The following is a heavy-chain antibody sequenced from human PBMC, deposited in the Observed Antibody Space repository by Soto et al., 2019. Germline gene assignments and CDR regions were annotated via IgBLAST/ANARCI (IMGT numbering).Heavy chain of an antibody. D-gene: IGHD3-16*01. Sequence: EVQLLESGGGLVQPGGSLRLSCAAAGFTFSSYAMNWVRQAPGKGLEWVSVISGSGDSTYYADSVKGRFTISRDNSKNTLYLQMNSLRAEDTAVDYCAKRGIGAYFDYWGQGTLVTVSS. J-gene: IGHJ4*02. V-gene: IGHV3-23*01. CDR1: GFTFSSYA. CDR3: AKRGIGAYFDY. CDR2: ISGSGDST.